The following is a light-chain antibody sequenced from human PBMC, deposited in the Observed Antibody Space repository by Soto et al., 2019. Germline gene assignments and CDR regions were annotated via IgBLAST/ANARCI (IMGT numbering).Light chain of an antibody. CDR2: KAS. Sequence: DIQMTQSPSTLSGSVGDRVTITCRASQTISSWLAWYQQKPGKAPKLRLYKASTLKSVVPSRFSGSGSGTEFTLTISRLQPDDFATYYCQHYNSYSEAFGQGPKVDLK. CDR1: QTISSW. J-gene: IGKJ1*01. V-gene: IGKV1-5*03. CDR3: QHYNSYSEA.